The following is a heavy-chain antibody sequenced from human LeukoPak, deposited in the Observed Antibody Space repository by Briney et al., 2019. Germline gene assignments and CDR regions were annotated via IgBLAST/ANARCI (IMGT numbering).Heavy chain of an antibody. CDR3: ARGVDEGAFDI. V-gene: IGHV3-53*01. J-gene: IGHJ3*02. CDR2: IYSGGST. CDR1: GFIFSNYV. Sequence: PGGSLRLSCAASGFIFSNYVMSWVRQAPGKGLEWVSVIYSGGSTYYADSVKGRFTISRDNSKNTLYLQMNSLRAEGTAVYYCARGVDEGAFDIWGQGTMVTVSS.